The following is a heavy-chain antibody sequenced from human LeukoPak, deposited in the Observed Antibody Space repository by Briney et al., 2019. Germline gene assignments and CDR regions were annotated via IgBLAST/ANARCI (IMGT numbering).Heavy chain of an antibody. CDR3: ASQIWLGELFAHY. CDR2: ISFSGGRT. J-gene: IGHJ4*02. V-gene: IGHV3-23*01. D-gene: IGHD3-10*01. Sequence: GGSLRLSCAASGFSFSSYAMSWVRQAPGKGLEWVSIISFSGGRTYYADSVKGRYTISRDNAKNTLYLQMNSLRVEDTAVYYCASQIWLGELFAHYWGQGTLVTVSS. CDR1: GFSFSSYA.